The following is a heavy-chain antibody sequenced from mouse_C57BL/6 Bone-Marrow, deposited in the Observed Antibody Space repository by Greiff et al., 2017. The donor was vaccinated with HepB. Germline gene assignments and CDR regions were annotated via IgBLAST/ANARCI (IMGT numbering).Heavy chain of an antibody. Sequence: EVKLVESGGGLVKPGGSLKLSCAASGFTFSSYAMSWVRQTPEKRLEWVATISDGGGYTYYPDNVKGRFTISRDNAKNNLYLQMSRLKSEDTAMYYCARVRGNCSAWFAYWGQGTLVTVSA. CDR2: ISDGGGYT. V-gene: IGHV5-4*03. J-gene: IGHJ3*01. D-gene: IGHD2-1*01. CDR1: GFTFSSYA. CDR3: ARVRGNCSAWFAY.